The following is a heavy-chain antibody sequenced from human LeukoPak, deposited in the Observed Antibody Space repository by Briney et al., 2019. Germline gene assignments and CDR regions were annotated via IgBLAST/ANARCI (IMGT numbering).Heavy chain of an antibody. CDR1: GGTFSSYA. Sequence: WASVKVSCKASGGTFSSYAISWVRQAPGQGLEWMGGIIPIFGTANYAQKFQGRVTITADESTSTAYMELNSLRPEDTAVYYCARDFLAVDSYWGQGTLVTVSS. V-gene: IGHV1-69*13. D-gene: IGHD6-19*01. CDR3: ARDFLAVDSY. J-gene: IGHJ4*02. CDR2: IIPIFGTA.